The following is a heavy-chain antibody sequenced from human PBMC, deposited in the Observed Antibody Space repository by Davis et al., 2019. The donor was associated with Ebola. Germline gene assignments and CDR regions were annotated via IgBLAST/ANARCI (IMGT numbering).Heavy chain of an antibody. CDR3: AKDPGYYYGSGSYNGMDV. Sequence: SLNTSCASSGFTFSSYAMYWLRPAPRKGLGWVAVISYDGSNKYYADSVKGRITTSRDNSKNTMYLQMNSMRAEDTAVYYCAKDPGYYYGSGSYNGMDVWGQGTTVTVSS. CDR1: GFTFSSYA. V-gene: IGHV3-30-3*01. J-gene: IGHJ6*02. D-gene: IGHD3-10*01. CDR2: ISYDGSNK.